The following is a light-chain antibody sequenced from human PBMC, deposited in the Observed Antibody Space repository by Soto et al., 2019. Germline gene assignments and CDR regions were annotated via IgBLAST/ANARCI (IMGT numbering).Light chain of an antibody. CDR1: QSISRG. V-gene: IGKV1-5*01. CDR3: QHYSSVWA. CDR2: DAS. Sequence: IQRTQSPSTMSSSVGDRVTITCRASQSISRGLAWYQQKPGKAPNLLIYDASTLESGVPSRFSGSGSGTEFTLTISCLHPDYFATYYCQHYSSVWAFGQGTKVDNK. J-gene: IGKJ1*01.